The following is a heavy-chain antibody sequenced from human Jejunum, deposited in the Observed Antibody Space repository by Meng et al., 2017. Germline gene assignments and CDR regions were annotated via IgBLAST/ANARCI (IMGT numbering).Heavy chain of an antibody. V-gene: IGHV3-7*01. CDR3: ARGFGTDF. CDR1: GFSFSSSW. D-gene: IGHD3-10*01. J-gene: IGHJ4*02. Sequence: GEFLKISCAASGFSFSSSWMSWVRQAPGKGLEWVANIDQGGSRKYYVSSVKGRFTISRDNAENSVSLQMSNLRAEDTAVYYCARGFGTDFWGQGTLVTVSS. CDR2: IDQGGSRK.